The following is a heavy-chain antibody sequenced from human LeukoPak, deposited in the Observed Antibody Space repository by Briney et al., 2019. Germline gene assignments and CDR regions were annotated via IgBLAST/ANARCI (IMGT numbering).Heavy chain of an antibody. CDR2: IYSGGST. CDR1: GFTVSSSY. Sequence: GGSLRLSCAASGFTVSSSYMSWVRQAPGKGLEWVSVIYSGGSTYCADSVKGRFTISRDNSKNTLYLQMNSLRAEDTAVYYCARGGRKWGSGSLYYFDYWGQGTLVTVSS. D-gene: IGHD3-10*01. CDR3: ARGGRKWGSGSLYYFDY. J-gene: IGHJ4*02. V-gene: IGHV3-66*01.